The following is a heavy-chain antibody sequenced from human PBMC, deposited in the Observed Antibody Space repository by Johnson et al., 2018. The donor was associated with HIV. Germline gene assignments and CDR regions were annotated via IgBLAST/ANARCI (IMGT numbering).Heavy chain of an antibody. J-gene: IGHJ3*02. CDR3: AKAPPYCGNRGAFDI. CDR2: INWNGGRT. Sequence: MQLVESGGGVVQPGRSLRLSCAASGFTFSSYAMHWVRQAPGKGLEWVSGINWNGGRTGYVDSMKGRLTISRDNAKNSLYLQMNSLRAEDTALYYCAKAPPYCGNRGAFDIWGQGTMVTVSS. V-gene: IGHV3-20*04. CDR1: GFTFSSYA. D-gene: IGHD4-23*01.